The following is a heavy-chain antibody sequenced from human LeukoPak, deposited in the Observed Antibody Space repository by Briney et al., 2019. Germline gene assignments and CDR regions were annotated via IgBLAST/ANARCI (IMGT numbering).Heavy chain of an antibody. J-gene: IGHJ4*02. V-gene: IGHV3-23*01. CDR2: ISGSGSST. D-gene: IGHD6-19*01. CDR1: GFTFSSYA. CDR3: AKARSSGPNSY. Sequence: PGGSLRLSCAASGFTFSSYAMSWVRQAPGKGLEWVSAISGSGSSTHYADSVKGRFTISRDNSKNTLYLQMNSLRAEDTAVYYCAKARSSGPNSYWGQGTLATVSS.